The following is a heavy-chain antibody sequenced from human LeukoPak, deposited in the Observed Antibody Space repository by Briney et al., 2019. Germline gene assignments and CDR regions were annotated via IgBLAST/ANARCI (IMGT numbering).Heavy chain of an antibody. CDR3: AKDRYGDYFYYAMDV. J-gene: IGHJ6*04. D-gene: IGHD4-17*01. Sequence: ASVKVSCKASGYIFTDYYMHWVRQAPGQGLEWMGWINPNSGDTNFAQKFQGRVTMTRDTSINTAYMQLSGLTSDDTAVYYCAKDRYGDYFYYAMDVWGKGTTVTVSS. CDR2: INPNSGDT. CDR1: GYIFTDYY. V-gene: IGHV1-2*02.